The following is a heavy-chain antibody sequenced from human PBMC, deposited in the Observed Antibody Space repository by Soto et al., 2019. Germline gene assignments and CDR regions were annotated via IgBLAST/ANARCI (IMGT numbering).Heavy chain of an antibody. D-gene: IGHD4-4*01. V-gene: IGHV1-18*01. CDR2: ISAYNGNT. Sequence: GPVKVSCKASGYTFSSYGISWVRQAPGQGLEWMGWISAYNGNTNYAQKLQGRVTMTTDTSTSTAYMELRSLRSDDTAVYYCARAIMTTVTNWFDPWGQGTLVTVSS. CDR1: GYTFSSYG. J-gene: IGHJ5*02. CDR3: ARAIMTTVTNWFDP.